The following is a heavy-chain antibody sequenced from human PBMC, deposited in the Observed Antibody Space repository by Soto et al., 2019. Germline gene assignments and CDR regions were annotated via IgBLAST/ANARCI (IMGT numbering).Heavy chain of an antibody. Sequence: SETLSLTCTVSGGSISSGDYYWSWIRQPPGKGLEWIGYIYYSGSTYYNPSLKSRVTISVDTSKNQFSLKLSSVTAADTAVYYCARGGPGYDFWSGRQYYYYYGMDVWGQGTTVTVSS. J-gene: IGHJ6*02. CDR2: IYYSGST. CDR3: ARGGPGYDFWSGRQYYYYYGMDV. CDR1: GGSISSGDYY. D-gene: IGHD3-3*01. V-gene: IGHV4-30-4*01.